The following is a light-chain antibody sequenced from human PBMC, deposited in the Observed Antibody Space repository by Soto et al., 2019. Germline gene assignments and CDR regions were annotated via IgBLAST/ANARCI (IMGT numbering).Light chain of an antibody. J-gene: IGLJ2*01. CDR1: SSDIGGYNS. Sequence: QSALTQSPSASGSPGQSVTISCTGTSSDIGGYNSVSWYQQHPGKAPKLMIYEVTKRPSGVPDRFSGSKSGNTASLTVSGHQAEDEADYYCSSYAVSNNVIFGGGTKLTVL. CDR2: EVT. CDR3: SSYAVSNNVI. V-gene: IGLV2-8*01.